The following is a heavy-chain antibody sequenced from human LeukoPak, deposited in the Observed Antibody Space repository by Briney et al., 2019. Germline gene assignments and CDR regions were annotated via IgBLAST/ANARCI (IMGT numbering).Heavy chain of an antibody. CDR1: GFTFSSYS. CDR3: ARVGDIAARLDYYYYMDV. D-gene: IGHD6-6*01. Sequence: GGSLRLSCAASGFTFSSYSMNWVRQAPGKGLEWVSSISSSSSYIYYADSVKGRFTISRDNAKNSLYLQMNSLRAEDTAVYYCARVGDIAARLDYYYYMDVWGKGTTVTVSS. CDR2: ISSSSSYI. V-gene: IGHV3-21*01. J-gene: IGHJ6*03.